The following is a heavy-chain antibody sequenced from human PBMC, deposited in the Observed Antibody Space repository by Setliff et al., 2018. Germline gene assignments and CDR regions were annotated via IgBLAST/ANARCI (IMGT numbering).Heavy chain of an antibody. V-gene: IGHV7-4-1*02. Sequence: VASVKVSCKASGYTFKSYAMNWVRQAPGQGLQWMGWINTDTGNPTYAQGFTGRFVFSLDISVSTAYLQISSLKAEDTAVYYCARGRPKNYVWGSYDSFDIWGQGTMVTVSS. CDR3: ARGRPKNYVWGSYDSFDI. CDR2: INTDTGNP. J-gene: IGHJ3*02. D-gene: IGHD3-16*01. CDR1: GYTFKSYA.